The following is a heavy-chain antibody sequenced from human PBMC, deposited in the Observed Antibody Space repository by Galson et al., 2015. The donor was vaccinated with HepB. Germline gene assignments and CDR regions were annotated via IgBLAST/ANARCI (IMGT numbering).Heavy chain of an antibody. V-gene: IGHV3-23*01. CDR2: INAVGNT. J-gene: IGHJ4*02. D-gene: IGHD2-2*01. CDR3: AKGVAAAGHHFDY. Sequence: SLRLSCATSGFTLSSYVMAWVRQAPGKGLEWVSSINAVGNTNYADSVKGRFTISRDYSNNVLFLQMTSLRAEDTALYYCAKGVAAAGHHFDYWGQGTLVTVSS. CDR1: GFTLSSYV.